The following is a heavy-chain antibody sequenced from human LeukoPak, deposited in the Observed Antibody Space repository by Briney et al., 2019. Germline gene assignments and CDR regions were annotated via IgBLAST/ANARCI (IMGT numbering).Heavy chain of an antibody. CDR1: GFTFSSYS. Sequence: GGSLRLSCAASGFTFSSYSMNWVRQAPGKRLEWVSYISSSSSTIYYADSVKGRFTISRDNAKNSLYLQMNSLRAEDTAVYYCERGGGKFFDYWGQGTLVTVSS. CDR2: ISSSSSTI. J-gene: IGHJ4*02. CDR3: ERGGGKFFDY. V-gene: IGHV3-48*04. D-gene: IGHD3-10*01.